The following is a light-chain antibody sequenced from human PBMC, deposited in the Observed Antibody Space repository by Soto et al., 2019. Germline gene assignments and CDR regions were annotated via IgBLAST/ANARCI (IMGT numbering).Light chain of an antibody. CDR1: SSDVGGYDF. V-gene: IGLV2-14*03. J-gene: IGLJ1*01. CDR2: DVS. CDR3: SSYTIRNTLV. Sequence: QSALTQPASMSGSLGQSITISCTGASSDVGGYDFVSWYQHHPGKAPKLMICDVSNRPSGVSNRFSGSKSGNTASLTISGLQAEDEADYYCSSYTIRNTLVFGTGTKLTVL.